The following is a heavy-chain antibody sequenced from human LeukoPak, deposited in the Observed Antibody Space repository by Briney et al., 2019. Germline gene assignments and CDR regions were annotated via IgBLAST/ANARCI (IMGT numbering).Heavy chain of an antibody. CDR1: GYTFTSYG. V-gene: IGHV1-18*01. J-gene: IGHJ4*02. CDR3: ARNKYYYDSSGYYSDY. CDR2: ISAYNGNT. D-gene: IGHD3-22*01. Sequence: ASVKVSCKASGYTFTSYGISWVRQAPGQGLEWMGWISAYNGNTNYAQKFQGRVTITADESTSTAYMELSSLRSEDTAVYYCARNKYYYDSSGYYSDYWGQGTLVTVSS.